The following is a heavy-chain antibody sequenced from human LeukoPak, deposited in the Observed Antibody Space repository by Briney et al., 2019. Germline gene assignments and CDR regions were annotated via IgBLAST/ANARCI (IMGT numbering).Heavy chain of an antibody. CDR3: ARDLFPPLSHSSAFDY. Sequence: GASVKVSCKVSGYTLTELSMHWVRQAPGKGLEWMGGFDPEDGETIYAQKFQGRVTMTEDTSTDTVYMELSSLRSEDTAVYYCARDLFPPLSHSSAFDYWGQGTLVTVSS. J-gene: IGHJ4*02. D-gene: IGHD3-22*01. CDR1: GYTLTELS. V-gene: IGHV1-24*01. CDR2: FDPEDGET.